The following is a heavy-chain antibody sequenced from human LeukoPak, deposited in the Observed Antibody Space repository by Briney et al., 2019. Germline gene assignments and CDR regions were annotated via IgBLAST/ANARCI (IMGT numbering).Heavy chain of an antibody. CDR3: TTPPD. Sequence: GGSLRLSCAASGFTFSDAWMSWVRQAPGKGLEWVGRIKSKTADGTTDYAAPVKGRFTISRGDSKNTLYLQMNSLETEDTAVYYCTTPPDWGQGTLVTVSS. J-gene: IGHJ4*02. CDR2: IKSKTADGTT. V-gene: IGHV3-15*01. CDR1: GFTFSDAW.